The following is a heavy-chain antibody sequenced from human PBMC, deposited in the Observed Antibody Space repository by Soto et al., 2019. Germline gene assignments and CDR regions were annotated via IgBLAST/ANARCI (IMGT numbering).Heavy chain of an antibody. CDR2: IWYDGSNK. D-gene: IGHD3-16*01. J-gene: IGHJ4*02. Sequence: VAVIWYDGSNKYYADSVKGRFTISRDNSKNTLYLQMNSLRAEDTAVYYCARGAWSGEYFDYWGQGTLVTVSS. V-gene: IGHV3-33*01. CDR3: ARGAWSGEYFDY.